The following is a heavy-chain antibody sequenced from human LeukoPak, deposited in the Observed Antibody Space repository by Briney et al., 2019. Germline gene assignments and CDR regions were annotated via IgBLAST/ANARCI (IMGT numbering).Heavy chain of an antibody. CDR3: ARGGRRGYCSGGSCYEGFDY. V-gene: IGHV1-2*04. CDR2: INPNSGGT. D-gene: IGHD2-15*01. CDR1: GYTFTGYY. Sequence: ASVKVSCKASGYTFTGYYMHWVRQAPGQGLEWMGWINPNSGGTNYAQKFQGWVTMTRDTSISTAYMELSRLRSDGTAVYYCARGGRRGYCSGGSCYEGFDYWGQGTLVTVSS. J-gene: IGHJ4*02.